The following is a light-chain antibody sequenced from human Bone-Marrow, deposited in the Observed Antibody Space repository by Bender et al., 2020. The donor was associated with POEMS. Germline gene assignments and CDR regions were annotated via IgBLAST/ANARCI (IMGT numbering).Light chain of an antibody. J-gene: IGLJ3*02. V-gene: IGLV4-60*03. CDR2: LEGSGSY. CDR1: SRHSSKV. Sequence: QPVLTQSSSASASLGSSVKLTCTLSSRHSSKVIAWHQHQPGKAPRYLMRLEGSGSYNKRSGVPDRISGSSSGADRYLTISNLQSEDEADYFCETWDSNSWVFGGGTKLTVL. CDR3: ETWDSNSWV.